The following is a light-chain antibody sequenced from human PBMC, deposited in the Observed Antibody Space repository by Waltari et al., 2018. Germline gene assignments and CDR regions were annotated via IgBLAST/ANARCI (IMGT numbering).Light chain of an antibody. CDR1: QSMSCNY. J-gene: IGKJ3*01. CDR2: GAS. CDR3: QQYGSSPLT. Sequence: ESVLTQSPGTLSLSPGERATVTGRATQSMSCNYLDWYQQKPGQALRLLTYGASTKATGIPDRFSGGGSGTDFTLTISRLEPEDFAVYYCQQYGSSPLTFGPGTTVDIK. V-gene: IGKV3-20*01.